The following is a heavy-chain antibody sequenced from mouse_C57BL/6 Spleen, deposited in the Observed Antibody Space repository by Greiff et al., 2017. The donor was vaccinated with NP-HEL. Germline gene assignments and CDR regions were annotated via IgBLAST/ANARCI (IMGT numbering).Heavy chain of an antibody. CDR2: IYPGDGDT. CDR3: ARAYDGYYFDD. Sequence: VKLVESGPELVKPGASVKISCKASGYAFSSSWMNWVKQRPGKGLEWIGRIYPGDGDTNYNGKFKGKATLTADKSSSTAYMQLSSLTSEDSAVYCCARAYDGYYFDDWGQGTTLTVSS. CDR1: GYAFSSSW. V-gene: IGHV1-82*01. J-gene: IGHJ2*01. D-gene: IGHD2-3*01.